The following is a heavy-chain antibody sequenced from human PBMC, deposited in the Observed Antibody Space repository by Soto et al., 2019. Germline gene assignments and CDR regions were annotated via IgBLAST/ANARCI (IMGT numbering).Heavy chain of an antibody. CDR2: ISSSSSTI. CDR1: GFTFSSYS. Sequence: PGGSLRLSCAASGFTFSSYSMNWVRQAPGKGLEWVSYISSSSSTIYYADSVKGRFTISRDNAKNSLSLQMNSLRDEDTAVYYCAGGPLAYCGGDCYSPAFDIWGQGTMVTVSS. V-gene: IGHV3-48*02. D-gene: IGHD2-21*02. J-gene: IGHJ3*02. CDR3: AGGPLAYCGGDCYSPAFDI.